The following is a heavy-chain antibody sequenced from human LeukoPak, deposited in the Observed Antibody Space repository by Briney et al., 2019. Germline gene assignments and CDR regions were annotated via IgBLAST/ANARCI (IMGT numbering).Heavy chain of an antibody. CDR1: GGSMSSSNNF. CDR3: ARLASCSSSCYFDY. CDR2: INYNGRT. Sequence: SETLSLTCNVFGGSMSSSNNFSGWIRQSPEKGLEWIGSINYNGRTYYQSSLKSRAIISIDTSKNQFSLKLGSVTAADTALYYCARLASCSSSCYFDYWGQGSLVTVSS. D-gene: IGHD2-21*01. V-gene: IGHV4-39*01. J-gene: IGHJ4*02.